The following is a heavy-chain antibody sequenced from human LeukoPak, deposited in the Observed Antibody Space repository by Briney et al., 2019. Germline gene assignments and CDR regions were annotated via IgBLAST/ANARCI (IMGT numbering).Heavy chain of an antibody. Sequence: RASVKVSCKASGGAFSSYAISWVRQAPGQGLEWMGGIIPIFGTANYAQKFQGRVTITADESTSTAYMELSSLRSDDTAVYYCARDRSNIMITFGGVILTSPPGYWGQGTLVTVSS. CDR3: ARDRSNIMITFGGVILTSPPGY. CDR2: IIPIFGTA. D-gene: IGHD3-16*01. J-gene: IGHJ4*02. CDR1: GGAFSSYA. V-gene: IGHV1-69*13.